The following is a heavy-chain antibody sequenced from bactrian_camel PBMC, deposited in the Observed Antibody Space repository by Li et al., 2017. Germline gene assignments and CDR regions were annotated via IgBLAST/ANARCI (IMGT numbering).Heavy chain of an antibody. CDR1: EFMNC. D-gene: IGHD4*01. Sequence: HVQLVESGGGSVQDGGSLRLSCVASEFMNCMGWLRMAEGKEREAVAAIYTGGGPGYGQTHYSASVEGRFTISQDKAKNMVYLQMNSLQPEDTAVYYCVADRGDYDPGHYPNKEFKYWGQGTQVTVS. V-gene: IGHV3S53*01. CDR2: IYTGGGPGYGQT. CDR3: VADRGDYDPGHYPNKEFKY. J-gene: IGHJ4*01.